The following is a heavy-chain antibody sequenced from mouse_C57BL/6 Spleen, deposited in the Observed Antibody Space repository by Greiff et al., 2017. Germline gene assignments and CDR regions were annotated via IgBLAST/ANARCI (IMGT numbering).Heavy chain of an antibody. J-gene: IGHJ2*01. V-gene: IGHV1-80*01. D-gene: IGHD2-4*01. Sequence: VQLQQSGAELVKPGASVKISCKASGYAFSSYWMNWVKQRPGKGLEWIGQIYPGDGDTNYNGKFKGKATLTADKSSSTAYMQLSSLTSEDSAVYFCARKGDYDYDDGFDYWGQGTTLTVSS. CDR1: GYAFSSYW. CDR2: IYPGDGDT. CDR3: ARKGDYDYDDGFDY.